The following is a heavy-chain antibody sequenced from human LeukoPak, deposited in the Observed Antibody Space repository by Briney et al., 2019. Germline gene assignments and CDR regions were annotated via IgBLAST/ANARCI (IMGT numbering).Heavy chain of an antibody. D-gene: IGHD3-3*01. V-gene: IGHV4-4*07. CDR2: IYTSGST. CDR1: GGSISSYY. CDR3: AREASREWSGDFDY. Sequence: SETLSLTCTVSGGSISSYYWSWIRQPAGKGLEWIGRIYTSGSTNYNPSLKSRVTMSVDTSKNQFSLKLSSVTAADTAVYYCAREASREWSGDFDYWGQGTLGTVSS. J-gene: IGHJ4*02.